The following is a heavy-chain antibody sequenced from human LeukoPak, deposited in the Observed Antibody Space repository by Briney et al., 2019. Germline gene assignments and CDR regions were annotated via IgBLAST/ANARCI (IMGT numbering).Heavy chain of an antibody. CDR3: AKIESSSWYSFGY. CDR1: GGSISSYY. Sequence: SETLSLTCTVSGGSISSYYWSWIRQPPGKGLEWIGYIYYSGSTNYNPSLKSRVTISVDTSKNQFSLKLSSVTAADTAVYYCAKIESSSWYSFGYWGQGTLVTVSS. CDR2: IYYSGST. D-gene: IGHD6-13*01. J-gene: IGHJ4*02. V-gene: IGHV4-59*01.